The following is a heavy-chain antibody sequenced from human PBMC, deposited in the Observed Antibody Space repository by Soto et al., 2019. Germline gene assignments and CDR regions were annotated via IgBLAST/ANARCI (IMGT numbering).Heavy chain of an antibody. Sequence: GGSLRLSCAASGFTFSSYAMHWVRQAPGKGLEWVAVISYDGSNKYYADSVKGRFTISRDNSKNTLYLQMNSLRAEDTAVYYCARVRTEQQLVLGYYYYGMDVWGQGTTVTVSS. V-gene: IGHV3-30-3*01. CDR1: GFTFSSYA. CDR3: ARVRTEQQLVLGYYYYGMDV. J-gene: IGHJ6*02. D-gene: IGHD6-13*01. CDR2: ISYDGSNK.